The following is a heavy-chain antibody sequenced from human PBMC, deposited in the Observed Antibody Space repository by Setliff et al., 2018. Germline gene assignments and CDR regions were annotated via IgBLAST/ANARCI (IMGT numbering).Heavy chain of an antibody. J-gene: IGHJ5*02. CDR3: ARASHSYGSPNWFDP. V-gene: IGHV4-31*03. CDR1: GDFISSGGYT. D-gene: IGHD3-22*01. CDR2: IFYNGNT. Sequence: PSETLSLTCNVSGDFISSGGYTWNWIRQHPEMGLEWIGYIFYNGNTFYNPSLQSRVTISVDTSKNQFSLKLTSLNAADSAVHYCARASHSYGSPNWFDPWGPGTLVTVSS.